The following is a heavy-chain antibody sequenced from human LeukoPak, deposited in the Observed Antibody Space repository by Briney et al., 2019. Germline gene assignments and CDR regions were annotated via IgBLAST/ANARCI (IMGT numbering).Heavy chain of an antibody. D-gene: IGHD6-19*01. J-gene: IGHJ4*02. CDR1: GFTFSDYY. V-gene: IGHV3-11*01. Sequence: PGGSLRLSCAASGFTFSDYYKSWIRQAPGKGLEWVSYISSSGSTIYYADSVKGRFTISRDNAKNSLYLQMNSLRAEDTAVSYCAGVRADREGYFDYWGQGTLVTVSS. CDR2: ISSSGSTI. CDR3: AGVRADREGYFDY.